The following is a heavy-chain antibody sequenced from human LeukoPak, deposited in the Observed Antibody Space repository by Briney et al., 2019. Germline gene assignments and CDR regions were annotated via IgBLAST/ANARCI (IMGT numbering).Heavy chain of an antibody. V-gene: IGHV3-74*01. CDR3: ARGWLRSDYCFDS. CDR1: GFTFSSNW. CDR2: INSDVSSA. J-gene: IGHJ4*02. Sequence: GGSLRLSCAASGFTFSSNWMHWVRQAPGKGLVWVSRINSDVSSAGYADSVKGRFAISRDDAKNTLYLQMNSLRAEDTAVYYCARGWLRSDYCFDSWGQGTLVTVSS. D-gene: IGHD5-12*01.